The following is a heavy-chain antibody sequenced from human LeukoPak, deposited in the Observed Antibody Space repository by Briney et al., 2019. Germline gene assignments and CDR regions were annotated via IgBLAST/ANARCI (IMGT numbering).Heavy chain of an antibody. CDR2: ISWNSGSI. CDR3: AKGQWLVLDWFDP. CDR1: GFTFDDYA. J-gene: IGHJ5*02. D-gene: IGHD6-19*01. Sequence: PGRSLRLSCAASGFTFDDYAMHWVRRAPGKGLEWVSGISWNSGSIGYADSVKGRFTISRDNAKNSLYLQMNSLRAEDTALYYCAKGQWLVLDWFDPWGQGTLVTVSS. V-gene: IGHV3-9*01.